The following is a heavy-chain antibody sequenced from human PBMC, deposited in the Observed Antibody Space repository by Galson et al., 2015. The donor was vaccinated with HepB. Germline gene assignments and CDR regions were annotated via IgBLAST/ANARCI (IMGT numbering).Heavy chain of an antibody. D-gene: IGHD3-9*01. CDR2: ISGSGGST. CDR1: GFTFSSYA. Sequence: SLRLSCAASGFTFSSYAMSWVRQAPGKGLEWVSAISGSGGSTYYADSVKGRFTISRDNSKNTLYLQMNSLRAEDTAVYYCAKDLKSHDILTGCDYWGQGTLVTVSS. CDR3: AKDLKSHDILTGCDY. J-gene: IGHJ4*02. V-gene: IGHV3-23*01.